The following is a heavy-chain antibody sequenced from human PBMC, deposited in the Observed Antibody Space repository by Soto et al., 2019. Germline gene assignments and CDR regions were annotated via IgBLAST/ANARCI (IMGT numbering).Heavy chain of an antibody. Sequence: APVEATSKASGYTFTSYDINSVRQTAGQGLEWMGWMSPKTANTGYAQKFQGRVTMTRSTSISTAYMELSSLTSEDTSVYYCTGGPPNWGFDSWGQGTPVTVSS. CDR3: TGGPPNWGFDS. D-gene: IGHD7-27*01. J-gene: IGHJ5*01. V-gene: IGHV1-8*01. CDR1: GYTFTSYD. CDR2: MSPKTANT.